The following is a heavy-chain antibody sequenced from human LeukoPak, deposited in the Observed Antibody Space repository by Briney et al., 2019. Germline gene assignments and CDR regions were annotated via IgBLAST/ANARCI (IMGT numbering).Heavy chain of an antibody. D-gene: IGHD4-17*01. Sequence: PGGSLRLSCAASGFTFTSCAMSWVRQAPGKGLEWVSGISGSGGNTYYADSVKGRFTISRDNSKNTLYLQMNSLRAEDTAVYYRAKVFYGDYDYYYYGMDVWGQGTTVTVSS. V-gene: IGHV3-23*01. CDR3: AKVFYGDYDYYYYGMDV. CDR2: ISGSGGNT. J-gene: IGHJ6*02. CDR1: GFTFTSCA.